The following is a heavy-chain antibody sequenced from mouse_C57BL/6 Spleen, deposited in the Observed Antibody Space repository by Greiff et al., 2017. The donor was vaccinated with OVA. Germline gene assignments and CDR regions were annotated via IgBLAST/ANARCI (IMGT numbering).Heavy chain of an antibody. CDR3: AVLSTTVVAGFDY. J-gene: IGHJ2*01. V-gene: IGHV1-74*01. D-gene: IGHD1-1*01. CDR2: IHPSDSDT. CDR1: GYTFTSYW. Sequence: QVQLKQPGAELVKPGASVKVSCKASGYTFTSYWMHWVKQRPGQGLEWIGRIHPSDSDTNYNQKFKGKATLTVDKSSSTAYMQLSSLTSEDSAVYYCAVLSTTVVAGFDYWGQGTTLTVSS.